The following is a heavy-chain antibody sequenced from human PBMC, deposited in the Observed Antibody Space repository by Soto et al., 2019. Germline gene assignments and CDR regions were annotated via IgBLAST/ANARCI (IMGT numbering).Heavy chain of an antibody. CDR2: INPSGGST. Sequence: ASVKVSCKASGYTFTSYHMHWVRKAPGQGLEWMGIINPSGGSTSYAQKFQGRVTMTRDTSTSTVYMELSSLRSEDTAVYYCARPLDVHTAFDPWGQGTLVTVSS. D-gene: IGHD4-17*01. J-gene: IGHJ5*02. CDR3: ARPLDVHTAFDP. CDR1: GYTFTSYH. V-gene: IGHV1-46*01.